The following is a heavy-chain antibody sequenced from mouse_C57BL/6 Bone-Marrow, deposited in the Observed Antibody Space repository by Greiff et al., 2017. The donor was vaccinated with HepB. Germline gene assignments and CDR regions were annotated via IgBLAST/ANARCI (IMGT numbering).Heavy chain of an antibody. V-gene: IGHV1-82*01. CDR1: GYAFSSSW. Sequence: VQLQESGPELVKPGASVKISCKASGYAFSSSWMNWVKQRPGKGLEWIGRIYPGDGDTNYNGKFKGKATLTADKSSSTAYMQLSSLTSEDSAVYFCAPNYWYFDVWGTGTTVTVSS. CDR3: APNYWYFDV. J-gene: IGHJ1*03. CDR2: IYPGDGDT.